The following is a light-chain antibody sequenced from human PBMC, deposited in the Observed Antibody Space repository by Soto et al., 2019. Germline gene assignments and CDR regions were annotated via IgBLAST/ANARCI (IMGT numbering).Light chain of an antibody. CDR3: LQDYSYPLT. CDR2: AAS. J-gene: IGKJ4*01. Sequence: AIQMTQSTSSLSASVGDRITITCRASQDIRHDLTWYQQKPGKAPKLLISAASTLQSGVPSRFSGSGSGTDFTLTISSLEPEDFATYYCLQDYSYPLTFGGGTKVE. CDR1: QDIRHD. V-gene: IGKV1-6*02.